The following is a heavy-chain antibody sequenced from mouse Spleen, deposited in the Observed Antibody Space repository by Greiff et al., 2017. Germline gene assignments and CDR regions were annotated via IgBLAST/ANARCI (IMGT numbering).Heavy chain of an antibody. CDR1: GFTFTDYY. Sequence: DVMLVESGGGLVQPGGSLSLSCAASGFTFTDYYMSWVRQPPGKALEWLGFIRNKANGYTTEYSASVKGRFTISRDNSQSILYLQMNALRAEDSATYYCARYPTARATYYYAMDYWGQGTSVTVSS. V-gene: IGHV7-3*01. CDR2: IRNKANGYTT. D-gene: IGHD3-2*01. CDR3: ARYPTARATYYYAMDY. J-gene: IGHJ4*01.